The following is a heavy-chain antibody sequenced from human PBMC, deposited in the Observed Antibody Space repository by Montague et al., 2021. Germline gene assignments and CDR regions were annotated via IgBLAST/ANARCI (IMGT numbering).Heavy chain of an antibody. Sequence: SRRLSCAASGFTLSSYAMGWVRQAPGKGLEWVSAIGASGDNTYYAESVKGRFTISRDISKNTLYLQMNSLGAEDTALYYCAKDHFSGGSYGGSGDMDVWGKGTTVTVSS. V-gene: IGHV3-23*01. CDR2: IGASGDNT. J-gene: IGHJ6*03. D-gene: IGHD2-15*01. CDR1: GFTLSSYA. CDR3: AKDHFSGGSYGGSGDMDV.